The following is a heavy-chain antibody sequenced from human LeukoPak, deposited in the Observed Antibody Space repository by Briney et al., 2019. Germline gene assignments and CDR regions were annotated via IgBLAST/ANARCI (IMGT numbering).Heavy chain of an antibody. Sequence: ASVKVSCKASGYTFTSYGISWVRQAPGQGFEWMGWISAYNGNTNYAQKLQGRVTMTTDTSTSTAHMELRSLRSDDTAVYYCARDSSGYSTDYWGQGTLVTVSS. CDR2: ISAYNGNT. CDR3: ARDSSGYSTDY. J-gene: IGHJ4*02. D-gene: IGHD6-19*01. V-gene: IGHV1-18*01. CDR1: GYTFTSYG.